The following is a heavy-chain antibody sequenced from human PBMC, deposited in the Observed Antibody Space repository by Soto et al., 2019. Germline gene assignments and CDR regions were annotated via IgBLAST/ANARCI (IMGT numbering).Heavy chain of an antibody. V-gene: IGHV3-48*02. J-gene: IGHJ6*02. CDR1: GFTISTYH. CDR3: ARTYYGMDV. Sequence: GGSLRLSCAASGFTISTYHLNWVRQAPGKGLEWVSYISTDLRALYYADSVKGRFTISRDNAKSSLYLQLTSLRDEDTAVYYCARTYYGMDVWGRGTTVTVSS. CDR2: ISTDLRAL.